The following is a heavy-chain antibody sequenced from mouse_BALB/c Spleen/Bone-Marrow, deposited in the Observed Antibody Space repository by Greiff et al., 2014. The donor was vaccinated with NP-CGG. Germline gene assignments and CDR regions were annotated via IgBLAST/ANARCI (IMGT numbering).Heavy chain of an antibody. CDR2: INPSNGDT. V-gene: IGHV1-14*01. CDR3: VNLVSDY. CDR1: GFTFNSYV. D-gene: IGHD6-2*01. Sequence: VQLQQSGAELVKPGASVRLSCTASGFTFNSYVMDWVKQKPDRGLEWIGSINPSNGDTKYNEKFKGKATLTSDKSSTTAYLELSRLTSEDSAVYCGVNLVSDYWGQGTTLTVSS. J-gene: IGHJ2*01.